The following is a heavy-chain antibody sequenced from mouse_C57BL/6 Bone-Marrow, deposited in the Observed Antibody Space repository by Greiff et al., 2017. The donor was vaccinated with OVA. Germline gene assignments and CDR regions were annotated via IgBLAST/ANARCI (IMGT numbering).Heavy chain of an antibody. CDR3: TRLLDAMDY. Sequence: EVMLVESGEGLVKPGGSLTLSCAASGFTFSSYAMSWVRQTPEKRLEWVAYFSSGGDYIYYADTVKGRFTISRDNARNTLYLQMSSLKSEDTAMYYCTRLLDAMDYWGQGTSVTVSS. J-gene: IGHJ4*01. CDR2: FSSGGDYI. CDR1: GFTFSSYA. V-gene: IGHV5-9-1*02. D-gene: IGHD2-1*01.